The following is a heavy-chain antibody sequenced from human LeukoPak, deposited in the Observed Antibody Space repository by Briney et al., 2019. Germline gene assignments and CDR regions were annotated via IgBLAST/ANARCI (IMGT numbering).Heavy chain of an antibody. CDR3: ARGAAMVAHFDY. J-gene: IGHJ4*02. CDR2: MNPNSGNT. CDR1: GYTFTSYD. Sequence: ASVKVSCKASGYTFTSYDINWVRQATGQGLEWMGWMNPNSGNTGYAQKFQGRVTMTRNTSISTAYTELSRLRSDDTAVYYCARGAAMVAHFDYWGQGTLVTVSS. D-gene: IGHD5-18*01. V-gene: IGHV1-8*01.